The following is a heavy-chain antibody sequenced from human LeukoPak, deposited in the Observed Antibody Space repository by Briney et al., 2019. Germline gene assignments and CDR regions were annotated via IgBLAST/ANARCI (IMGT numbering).Heavy chain of an antibody. CDR3: ARAYCSGGSCYSSRGMFDP. CDR2: IYYSGNT. CDR1: GGSVSRGSYY. J-gene: IGHJ5*02. D-gene: IGHD2-15*01. Sequence: SETLSLTCTVSGGSVSRGSYYWGWIRQSPGKGLGWIGYIYYSGNTYYDASLKSRVTISIDTSKNQFSLKLSSVTAADTAVYYCARAYCSGGSCYSSRGMFDPWGHGTLVTVSS. V-gene: IGHV4-39*07.